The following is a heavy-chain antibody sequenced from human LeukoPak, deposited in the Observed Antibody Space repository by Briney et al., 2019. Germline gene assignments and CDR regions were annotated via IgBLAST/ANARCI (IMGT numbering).Heavy chain of an antibody. CDR3: ARDKTSSSWYGDWFDP. V-gene: IGHV1-2*02. D-gene: IGHD6-13*01. J-gene: IGHJ5*02. CDR1: GYSFTGYY. Sequence: GASVKVSCKTSGYSFTGYYMHWVRHAPGQGLEWMGWINPNSGGTNYAQKFQGRVTMTRDTSISTAYMELSRLRSDDTAVYYCARDKTSSSWYGDWFDPWGQGTLVTVSS. CDR2: INPNSGGT.